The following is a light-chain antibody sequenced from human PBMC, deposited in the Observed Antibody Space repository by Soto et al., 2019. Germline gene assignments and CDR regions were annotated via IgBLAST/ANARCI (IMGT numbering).Light chain of an antibody. V-gene: IGLV1-40*01. CDR3: QSYDSSLSASV. Sequence: QSVLTQAPSVSGAPGQRITISCAGSSSNIGGGYEVHWYQQLPGTAPKLLIYDNNHRPSGVPDRFSGSKSGTSASLAITGLQAEEEADYYCQSYDSSLSASVFGGGTKLTVL. CDR2: DNN. CDR1: SSNIGGGYE. J-gene: IGLJ3*02.